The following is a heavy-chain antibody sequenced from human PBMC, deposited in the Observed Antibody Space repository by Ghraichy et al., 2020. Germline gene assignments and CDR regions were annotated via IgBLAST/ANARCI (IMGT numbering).Heavy chain of an antibody. CDR1: GFTFSDYG. J-gene: IGHJ4*02. CDR3: AKSCTPTWHYFDY. CDR2: ISGGGTST. D-gene: IGHD2-2*01. V-gene: IGHV3-23*01. Sequence: GGSLRLSCAASGFTFSDYGMTWVRQAPGKGLEWVSTISGGGTSTRYADSVRDRFTISRDDSKNTLFLQMNSLRAEDTAIYYCAKSCTPTWHYFDYWGQGTLVTVSS.